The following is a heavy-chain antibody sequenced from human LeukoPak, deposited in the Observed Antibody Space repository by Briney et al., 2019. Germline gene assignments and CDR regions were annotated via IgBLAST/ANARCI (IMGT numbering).Heavy chain of an antibody. CDR3: ARLQGNSLGYQYFFYMDV. Sequence: GGSLRLSCAASGFTVGSTHMTWVRQAPGKGLEWVSLIYSGITTHYAECVKGRFSISRDHSINTLYLQMNTLRAEDTAVYYCARLQGNSLGYQYFFYMDVWGTGTTVTVSS. CDR1: GFTVGSTH. V-gene: IGHV3-53*01. D-gene: IGHD5-18*01. J-gene: IGHJ6*03. CDR2: IYSGITT.